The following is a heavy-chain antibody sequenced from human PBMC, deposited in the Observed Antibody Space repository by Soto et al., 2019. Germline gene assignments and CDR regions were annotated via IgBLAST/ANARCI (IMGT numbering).Heavy chain of an antibody. Sequence: QVQLVESGGGLVKPGGSLRLSCAASGFTFSDYYMTWIRQAPGKGLEWVSYISSSGGSTYYADSVKGRFTISRDNSKNTLYLQMNSLRAEVTAVYYCAKGPPRGSYHFDYWGQGTLVTVSS. CDR2: ISSSGGST. J-gene: IGHJ4*02. CDR1: GFTFSDYY. D-gene: IGHD1-26*01. V-gene: IGHV3-11*01. CDR3: AKGPPRGSYHFDY.